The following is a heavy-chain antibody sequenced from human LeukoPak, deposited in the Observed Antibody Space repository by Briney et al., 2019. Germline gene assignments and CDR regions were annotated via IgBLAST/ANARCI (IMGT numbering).Heavy chain of an antibody. CDR3: AKDWEDCSGGSCYSVGY. CDR1: GFTFSSYA. V-gene: IGHV3-23*01. D-gene: IGHD2-15*01. J-gene: IGHJ4*02. CDR2: ISGSGGST. Sequence: GGSLRLSCAASGFTFSSYAMSWVRQAPGKGLEWVSAISGSGGSTYYADSVKGRFTISRDNSKNTLYLQMNSLRAEDTAVYYCAKDWEDCSGGSCYSVGYWGQGTLVTVSS.